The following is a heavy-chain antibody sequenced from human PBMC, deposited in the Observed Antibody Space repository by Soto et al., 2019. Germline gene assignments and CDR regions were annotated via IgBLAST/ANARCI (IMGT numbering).Heavy chain of an antibody. D-gene: IGHD5-12*01. CDR2: IYPGDSDT. J-gene: IGHJ4*02. CDR3: ARRHLEEYSGYDYKAPFDY. Sequence: GESLKISCKGSGYSFTSYWIGWVRQMPGKGLEWMGIIYPGDSDTRYSPSFQGQVTISADKSISTAYLQWSSLKASDTAMYYCARRHLEEYSGYDYKAPFDYWGQGTLVTVSS. CDR1: GYSFTSYW. V-gene: IGHV5-51*01.